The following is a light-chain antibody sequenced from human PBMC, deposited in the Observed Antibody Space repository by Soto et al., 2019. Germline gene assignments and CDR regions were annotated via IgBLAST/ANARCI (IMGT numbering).Light chain of an antibody. Sequence: EVVLTQSPATLSLSPGERATGSCRASESIGKFLAWYRQIPGQAPRLLIYDASNRATGIPDRFSGGGSGTDFTLTISSLQSEDFAVYYCQQYNKWPWTFGQGTKVDIK. CDR2: DAS. CDR3: QQYNKWPWT. V-gene: IGKV3-11*01. J-gene: IGKJ1*01. CDR1: ESIGKF.